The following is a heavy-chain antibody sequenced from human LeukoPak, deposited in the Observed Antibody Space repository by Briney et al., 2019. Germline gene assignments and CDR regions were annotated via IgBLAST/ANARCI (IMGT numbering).Heavy chain of an antibody. D-gene: IGHD2-15*01. CDR1: GFTFSSYA. CDR2: ISGSGGST. J-gene: IGHJ3*02. Sequence: GGSLRLSCAASGFTFSSYAMSWVRQAPGKGLEWVSAISGSGGSTYYADSVKGRFTISRDNSKNTLYLQMNSLRAEDTAVYYCAKGDIVVVVAAISFDIWGQGTMVTASS. V-gene: IGHV3-23*01. CDR3: AKGDIVVVVAAISFDI.